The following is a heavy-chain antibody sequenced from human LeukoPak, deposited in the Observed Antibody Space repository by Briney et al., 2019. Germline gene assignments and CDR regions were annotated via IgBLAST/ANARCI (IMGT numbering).Heavy chain of an antibody. Sequence: ASVKVSCKSSGGSSYAFSWVRQAPGQGLEWMGVIYPSGGGTTYAQKFQGRVTMTRDTSTSTAYMELSSLRSEDTAVYYCARIEGMASTMGDWGQGTLVTVSS. CDR1: GGSSYA. V-gene: IGHV1-46*01. CDR2: IYPSGGGT. J-gene: IGHJ4*02. D-gene: IGHD5/OR15-5a*01. CDR3: ARIEGMASTMGD.